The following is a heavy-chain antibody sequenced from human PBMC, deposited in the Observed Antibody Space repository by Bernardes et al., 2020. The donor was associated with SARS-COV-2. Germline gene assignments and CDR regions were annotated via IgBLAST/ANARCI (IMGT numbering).Heavy chain of an antibody. D-gene: IGHD6-13*01. V-gene: IGHV1-24*01. CDR1: GYTLTELS. Sequence: ASVKVSCKVSGYTLTELSMHWVRQAPGQGLEWMGGFDPEDGATIYAQKFQGRVTMTEDTSTDTAYMELSSLRSEDTAVYYCATAPVIAAAGTGWFDPWGQGTLVTVSS. CDR3: ATAPVIAAAGTGWFDP. CDR2: FDPEDGAT. J-gene: IGHJ5*02.